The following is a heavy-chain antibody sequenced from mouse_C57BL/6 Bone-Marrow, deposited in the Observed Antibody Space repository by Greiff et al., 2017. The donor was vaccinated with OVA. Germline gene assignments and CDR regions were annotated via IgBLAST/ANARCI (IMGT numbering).Heavy chain of an antibody. CDR2: INPNYGTT. V-gene: IGHV1-39*01. CDR1: GYSFTDYN. CDR3: ASYYYGSSYGAMDY. J-gene: IGHJ4*01. Sequence: EVQLQQSGPELVKPGASVKISCKASGYSFTDYNMNWVKQSNGKSLEWIGVINPNYGTTSYNQKFKGKATLTVDQSSSTAYMQLNSLPSEDSAVYYCASYYYGSSYGAMDYWGQGTSVTVSS. D-gene: IGHD1-1*01.